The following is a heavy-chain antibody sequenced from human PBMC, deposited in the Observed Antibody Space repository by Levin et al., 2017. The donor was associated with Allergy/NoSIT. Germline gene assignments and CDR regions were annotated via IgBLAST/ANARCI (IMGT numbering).Heavy chain of an antibody. CDR1: GFTFSSYA. D-gene: IGHD3-3*01. CDR2: ISYDGSNK. Sequence: RGESLKISCAASGFTFSSYAMHWVRQAPGKGLEWVAVISYDGSNKYYADSVKGRFTISRDNSKNTLYLQMNSLRAEDTAVYYCVSPDFWSGYYTIHAFDYWGQGTLVTVSS. V-gene: IGHV3-30-3*01. J-gene: IGHJ4*02. CDR3: VSPDFWSGYYTIHAFDY.